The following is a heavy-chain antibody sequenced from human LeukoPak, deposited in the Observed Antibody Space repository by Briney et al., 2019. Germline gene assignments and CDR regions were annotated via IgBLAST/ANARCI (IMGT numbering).Heavy chain of an antibody. CDR1: GGSISSYY. Sequence: SETLSLTCTVSGGSISSYYWSWIRQPAGKGLEWIGRIYTSGSTNYNPSLKSRVTMSVDTSKNQFSLKLSSVTAADTAVYYCARESSGRSGYDSDEDPDYWGQGTLVTVSS. D-gene: IGHD5-12*01. CDR3: ARESSGRSGYDSDEDPDY. CDR2: IYTSGST. V-gene: IGHV4-4*07. J-gene: IGHJ4*02.